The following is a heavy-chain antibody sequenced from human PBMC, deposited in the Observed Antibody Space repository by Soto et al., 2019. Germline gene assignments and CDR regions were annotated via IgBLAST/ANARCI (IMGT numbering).Heavy chain of an antibody. CDR2: IYHGGIT. D-gene: IGHD3-16*01. CDR3: ARDWGTGFYKLDS. V-gene: IGHV4-38-2*02. CDR1: GYSISTGFN. J-gene: IGHJ4*02. Sequence: PSETLSLTCAVSGYSISTGFNWAWIRQPPGKGLEWIGSIYHGGITYYNLSLKSRVTISSDAYKNQIYLRLSSVTAADTARYYCARDWGTGFYKLDSWGQGNLVTVSS.